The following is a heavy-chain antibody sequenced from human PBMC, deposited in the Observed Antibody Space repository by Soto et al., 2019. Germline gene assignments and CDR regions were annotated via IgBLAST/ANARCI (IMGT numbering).Heavy chain of an antibody. CDR3: ARDQDSYGRSRGY. CDR2: ISSSSSTI. J-gene: IGHJ4*02. Sequence: EVQLVESGGGLVQPGGSLRLSCAASGFTFSSYSMNWVRQAPGKGLEWVSYISSSSSTIYYADSVKGRFTISRDNAKNSLYLKMNSLRDEDTAVYYCARDQDSYGRSRGYWGQGTLVTVSS. V-gene: IGHV3-48*02. D-gene: IGHD5-18*01. CDR1: GFTFSSYS.